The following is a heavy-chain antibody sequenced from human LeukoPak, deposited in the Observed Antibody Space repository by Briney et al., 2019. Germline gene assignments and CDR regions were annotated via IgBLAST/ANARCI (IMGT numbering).Heavy chain of an antibody. Sequence: RGALRLSCAASGFTFRSSAMSWVRQAPGKGLEWVSGISGSGGSTFNADSVKGRFTISRVNSKNTLYLQMNSLRAEDTAVYYCAKAQGGYSYFDYWGQGTLVTVSS. CDR3: AKAQGGYSYFDY. CDR2: ISGSGGST. D-gene: IGHD3-22*01. CDR1: GFTFRSSA. V-gene: IGHV3-23*01. J-gene: IGHJ4*02.